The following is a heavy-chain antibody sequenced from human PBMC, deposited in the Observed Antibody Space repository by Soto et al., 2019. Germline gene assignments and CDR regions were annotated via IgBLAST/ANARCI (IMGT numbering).Heavy chain of an antibody. V-gene: IGHV3-23*01. CDR1: GFTXXXYA. J-gene: IGHJ4*02. CDR3: ATSRGYDTVY. CDR2: ISGSGGST. D-gene: IGHD3-22*01. Sequence: EVQLLESGGGLVXPGGSLXLXCAASGFTXXXYAMSWVRQAPGKGLEWVSAISGSGGSTYYADSVKGRFTISRDNSKNTLYLQMNSLRAEDTAVYYCATSRGYDTVYWGQGTLVTVSS.